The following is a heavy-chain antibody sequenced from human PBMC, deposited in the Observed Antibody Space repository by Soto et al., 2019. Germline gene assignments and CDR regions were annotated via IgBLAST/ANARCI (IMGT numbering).Heavy chain of an antibody. CDR3: ARIRGSCGGDCYSYYYYYYGMDV. CDR2: IWYDGSNK. V-gene: IGHV3-33*01. J-gene: IGHJ6*02. CDR1: GFTFSSYG. D-gene: IGHD2-21*02. Sequence: QPGGSLRLSCAASGFTFSSYGMHWVRQAPGKGLEWVAVIWYDGSNKYYADSVKGRFTISRDNSKNTLYLQMNSLRAEDTAVYYCARIRGSCGGDCYSYYYYYYGMDVWGQGTTVTVSS.